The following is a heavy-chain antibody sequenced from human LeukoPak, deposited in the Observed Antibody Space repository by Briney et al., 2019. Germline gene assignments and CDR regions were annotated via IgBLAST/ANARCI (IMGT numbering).Heavy chain of an antibody. CDR1: GYSFTSYW. CDR2: IDPSDSYT. CDR3: ASPGVVPAAMSPYYYGMDV. Sequence: PGESLKISCKGSGYSFTSYWISWVRQMPGKGLEWMGRIDPSDSYTNYSPSFQGHVTISADKSISTAYLQWSSLKASGTAMYYCASPGVVPAAMSPYYYGMDVWGKGTTVTVSS. J-gene: IGHJ6*04. V-gene: IGHV5-10-1*01. D-gene: IGHD2-2*01.